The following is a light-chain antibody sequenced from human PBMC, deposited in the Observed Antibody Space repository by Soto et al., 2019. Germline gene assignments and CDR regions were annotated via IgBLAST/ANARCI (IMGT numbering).Light chain of an antibody. CDR2: AAS. CDR1: QSISTW. Sequence: DIQMTQSPSTLSASVGNRVTITCRASQSISTWLAWYQQKPGKAPKLLIYAASNLQSGVPSRFSGTGSGTEFTLTISSLQPDDFATYYCQQYKTSSGTFAGGTKADIK. V-gene: IGKV1-5*01. J-gene: IGKJ4*01. CDR3: QQYKTSSGT.